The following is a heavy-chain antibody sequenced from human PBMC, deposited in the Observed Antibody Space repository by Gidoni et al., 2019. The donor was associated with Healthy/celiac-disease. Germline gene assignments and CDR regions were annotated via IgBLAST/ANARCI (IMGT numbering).Heavy chain of an antibody. J-gene: IGHJ3*02. Sequence: QVQLVQSGAEVKKPGSSVKVSCQASGGTFRTYAISWVRQAPGQGLEWMGGIIPIFGTANYAQKFQGRVTSTADESTSTAYMELSSRRSEDTAVYYCARYVVGAKDDAFDIWGQGTMVTVSS. CDR1: GGTFRTYA. D-gene: IGHD1-26*01. CDR3: ARYVVGAKDDAFDI. V-gene: IGHV1-69*01. CDR2: IIPIFGTA.